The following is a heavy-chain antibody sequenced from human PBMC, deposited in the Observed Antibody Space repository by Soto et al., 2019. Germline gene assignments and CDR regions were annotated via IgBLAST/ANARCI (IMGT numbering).Heavy chain of an antibody. CDR1: EFTFSSYG. Sequence: QVHLVESGGGVVQPGRSLRLSCAASEFTFSSYGMHWVRQAPGKGLEWVARISYDGSNKYYGDSVKGRFTISRDNSKNTLSLQMNSLTVEDTAVYYCANDFNPLSPDSYFDQWGQGALVTVSS. V-gene: IGHV3-30*18. CDR2: ISYDGSNK. CDR3: ANDFNPLSPDSYFDQ. D-gene: IGHD2-21*01. J-gene: IGHJ4*02.